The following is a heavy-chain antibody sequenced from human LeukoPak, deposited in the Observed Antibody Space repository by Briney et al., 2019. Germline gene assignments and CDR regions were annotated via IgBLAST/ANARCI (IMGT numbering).Heavy chain of an antibody. CDR2: IYYSGST. CDR3: ARVIAAVDYYYYYMDV. CDR1: GGSISSYY. J-gene: IGHJ6*03. D-gene: IGHD6-13*01. Sequence: PSETLSLTCTVSGGSISSYYWSWIRQPPGKGLEWIGYIYYSGSTNYNPSLKSRVTISVDTSKNQFSLKLSSVTAADTAVYYCARVIAAVDYYYYYMDVWGKGTTVTVSS. V-gene: IGHV4-59*01.